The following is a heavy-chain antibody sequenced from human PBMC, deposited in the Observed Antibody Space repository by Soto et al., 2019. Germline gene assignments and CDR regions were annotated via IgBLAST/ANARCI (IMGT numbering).Heavy chain of an antibody. V-gene: IGHV1-18*01. CDR3: ARDRITGTTRGPNWFDP. J-gene: IGHJ5*02. D-gene: IGHD1-7*01. CDR2: IRPYNGDT. CDR1: GYMFISYG. Sequence: ASVKVSCKASGYMFISYGINWVRQAPGQGLEWMGWIRPYNGDTKYAQNLQGRVTMTTDTSTSTAYMEMRSLRSDDTAVYYCARDRITGTTRGPNWFDPWGQGTLVTVSS.